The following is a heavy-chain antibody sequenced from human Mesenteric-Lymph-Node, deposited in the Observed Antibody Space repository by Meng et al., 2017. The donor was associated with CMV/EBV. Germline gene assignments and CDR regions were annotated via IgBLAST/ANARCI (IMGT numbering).Heavy chain of an antibody. D-gene: IGHD4-11*01. V-gene: IGHV4-59*08. J-gene: IGHJ6*02. CDR3: ARAYSNYDYYYYYGMDV. CDR1: GGSISSYY. Sequence: SETLSLTCTVSGGSISSYYWSWIRQPPGKGLEWIGYIYYSGSTYYNPSLKSRVTISVDTSKNQFSLKLSSVTAADTAVYYCARAYSNYDYYYYYGMDVWGQGTTVTVSS. CDR2: IYYSGST.